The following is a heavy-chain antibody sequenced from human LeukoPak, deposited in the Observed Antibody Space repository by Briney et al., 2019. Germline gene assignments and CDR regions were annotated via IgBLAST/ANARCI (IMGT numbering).Heavy chain of an antibody. D-gene: IGHD2-15*01. CDR2: INHSGSA. CDR1: GGSFSGYY. V-gene: IGHV4-34*01. Sequence: PSETLSLTCAVYGGSFSGYYWSGIRQPPGKGLEWIGEINHSGSANYNPSLKSRVTISVDTSKNQFSLKLSSVTAADTAVYYCARVGRYCSGGSCLLRRGRMGAFDIWGQGTMVTVSS. CDR3: ARVGRYCSGGSCLLRRGRMGAFDI. J-gene: IGHJ3*02.